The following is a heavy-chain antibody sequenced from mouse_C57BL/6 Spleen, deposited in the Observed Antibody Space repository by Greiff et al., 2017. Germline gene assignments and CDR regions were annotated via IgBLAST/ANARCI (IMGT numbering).Heavy chain of an antibody. CDR2: ISSGGDYI. CDR1: GFTFSSYA. V-gene: IGHV5-9-1*02. CDR3: TREGYYGSRYYYAMDY. Sequence: EVKLVESGEGLVKPGGSLKLSCAASGFTFSSYAMSWVRQTPEKRLEWVAYISSGGDYIYYADTVKGRFTISRDNARNTLYLQMSSLKSEDTAMYYCTREGYYGSRYYYAMDYWGQGTSVTVSS. J-gene: IGHJ4*01. D-gene: IGHD1-1*01.